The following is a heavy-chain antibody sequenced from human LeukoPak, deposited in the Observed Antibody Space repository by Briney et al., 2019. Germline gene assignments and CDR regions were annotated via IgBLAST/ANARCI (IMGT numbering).Heavy chain of an antibody. D-gene: IGHD3-22*01. V-gene: IGHV3-48*02. CDR2: ISASSTTI. CDR1: GFTFSRYA. J-gene: IGHJ4*02. CDR3: TLYYYDSSGYPSFDY. Sequence: GGSLRLSCAASGFTFSRYAMNWVRQAPGKGLEWVSYISASSTTIHYADSVKGRFTISRDYAKSSLYLQMSSLRDEDTAVYYCTLYYYDSSGYPSFDYWGQGTLVTVSS.